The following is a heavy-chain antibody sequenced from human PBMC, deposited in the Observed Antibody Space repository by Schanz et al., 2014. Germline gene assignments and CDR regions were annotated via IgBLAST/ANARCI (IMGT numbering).Heavy chain of an antibody. J-gene: IGHJ4*02. CDR1: GFTFSRYW. CDR3: ARRYSGRYCFDY. V-gene: IGHV3-48*02. D-gene: IGHD1-26*01. Sequence: EVQLVESGGGLVQPGGSLRLSCAASGFTFSRYWMSWVRQAPGQGLEWLSYISGSGNTIYYADSVKGRFTISRDNAKNSLSLQMDRLRDEDTAVYYCARRYSGRYCFDYWGQGTLVAVSS. CDR2: ISGSGNTI.